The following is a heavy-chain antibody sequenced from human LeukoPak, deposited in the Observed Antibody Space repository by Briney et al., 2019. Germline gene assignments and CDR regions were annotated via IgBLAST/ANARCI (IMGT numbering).Heavy chain of an antibody. Sequence: ASVKVSCKASGYTFTSYGISWVRQAPGQGLEWMGWISAYNGNTNYARKLQGRVTMTTDTSTSTAYMELRSLRSDDTAVYYCAREGYYDILTGYYIHYYFDYWGQGTLVTVSS. D-gene: IGHD3-9*01. V-gene: IGHV1-18*01. J-gene: IGHJ4*02. CDR2: ISAYNGNT. CDR1: GYTFTSYG. CDR3: AREGYYDILTGYYIHYYFDY.